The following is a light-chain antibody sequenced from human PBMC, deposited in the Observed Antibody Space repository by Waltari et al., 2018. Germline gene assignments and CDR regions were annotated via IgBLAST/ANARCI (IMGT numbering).Light chain of an antibody. CDR2: RNY. Sequence: QSVLTQPPSASGTPGQRVTISCSGNSPNIGSQTVNWYQQPPRTPPKLLIYRNYQRPSGVPDRFSGSKSGTSASLAISGLQSEDEADYYCAVWDDSLNGPVFGGGTQLTVL. CDR3: AVWDDSLNGPV. CDR1: SPNIGSQT. J-gene: IGLJ7*01. V-gene: IGLV1-44*01.